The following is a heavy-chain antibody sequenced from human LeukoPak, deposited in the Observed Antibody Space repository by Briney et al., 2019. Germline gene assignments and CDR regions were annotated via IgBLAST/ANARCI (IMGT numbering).Heavy chain of an antibody. J-gene: IGHJ6*03. V-gene: IGHV4-61*02. Sequence: PSETLSLTRTVSGGSIRSGSYYWSWIRQSAGKGLEWIGRIYSSGSSNNYNPSLKSRVTISVDTSKNQFSLKLSSVTAADTAVHYCARGRVGYYYYYMDVWGKGTTVTVSS. CDR3: ARGRVGYYYYYMDV. CDR1: GGSIRSGSYY. CDR2: IYSSGSSN.